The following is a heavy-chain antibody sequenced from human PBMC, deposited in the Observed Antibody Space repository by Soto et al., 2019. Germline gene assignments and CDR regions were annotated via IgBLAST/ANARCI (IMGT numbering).Heavy chain of an antibody. Sequence: GGSLRLSCTASGFTFGDYAMSWFRQAPGKGLEWVGFIRSKAYGGTTEYAASVKGRFTISRDDSKSIAYLQMNSLKTEDTAVYYCTRDLKGVHCSSTSCYAGNYYYYYMYVWGKGTTVTVSS. J-gene: IGHJ6*03. CDR3: TRDLKGVHCSSTSCYAGNYYYYYMYV. V-gene: IGHV3-49*03. CDR2: IRSKAYGGTT. D-gene: IGHD2-2*01. CDR1: GFTFGDYA.